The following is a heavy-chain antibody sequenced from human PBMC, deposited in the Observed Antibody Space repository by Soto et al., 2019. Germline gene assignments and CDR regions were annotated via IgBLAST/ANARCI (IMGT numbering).Heavy chain of an antibody. J-gene: IGHJ4*02. CDR2: INPGGGST. CDR3: ARDSGSSAFDY. D-gene: IGHD6-6*01. V-gene: IGHV1-46*01. Sequence: ASVKVSCKASGYTFTSYYMHWVRQAPGQGPEWMGIINPGGGSTTYAQKFQGRVTVTRDTSTSTVYMELNSLRSEDTAVYCCARDSGSSAFDYWGQGALVTVSS. CDR1: GYTFTSYY.